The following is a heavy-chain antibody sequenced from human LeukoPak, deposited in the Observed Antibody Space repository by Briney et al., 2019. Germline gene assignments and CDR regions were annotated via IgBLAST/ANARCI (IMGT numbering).Heavy chain of an antibody. J-gene: IGHJ4*02. V-gene: IGHV3-49*04. Sequence: GGSLRLSCTPSGFTFSDYAMSWVRQTPGKGLEWVGFIRSKAYGGTTEYAASVKGRFTISRDDPKSIAYLQMNSLKTEDTAFYYCTNGLTMNPFDYWGQGTLVTVSS. CDR1: GFTFSDYA. CDR2: IRSKAYGGTT. CDR3: TNGLTMNPFDY. D-gene: IGHD1-14*01.